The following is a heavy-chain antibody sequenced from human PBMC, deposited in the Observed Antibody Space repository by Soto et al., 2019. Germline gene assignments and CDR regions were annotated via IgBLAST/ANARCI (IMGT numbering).Heavy chain of an antibody. Sequence: LGESLKISCQGTGYRFFSSWIGWVRQKPGKGLEWLGNVYPSDSDVRYSPAFEGQVTISADNSINTAYLQLLNLKASDTAIYYCTKGATRPLDSWGHGTRDHVSS. D-gene: IGHD3-16*01. CDR3: TKGATRPLDS. J-gene: IGHJ5*01. V-gene: IGHV5-51*01. CDR1: GYRFFSSW. CDR2: VYPSDSDV.